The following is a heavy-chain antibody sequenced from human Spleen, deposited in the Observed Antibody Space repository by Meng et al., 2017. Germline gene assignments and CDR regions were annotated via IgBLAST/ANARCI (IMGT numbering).Heavy chain of an antibody. CDR3: ASFDHIPRRNYFDY. J-gene: IGHJ4*02. D-gene: IGHD2-21*01. V-gene: IGHV4-39*01. CDR1: GGSISSSSYY. CDR2: IYYSGST. Sequence: QLQLQESGPGLVKPSETLSLTCTVSGGSISSSSYYWGWIRQPPGKGLEWIGTIYYSGSTYYNPSLKSRVTISVDTSKNQFSLKLSSLTAADTAVYYCASFDHIPRRNYFDYWGQGTLVTVSS.